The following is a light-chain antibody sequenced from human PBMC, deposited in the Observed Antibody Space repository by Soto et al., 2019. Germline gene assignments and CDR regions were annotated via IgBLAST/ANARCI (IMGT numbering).Light chain of an antibody. Sequence: DIVMTQSPDSVAVSLGERATINCRSSQSVLYNSHKTNYLAWYQQRSGQPPKLLIYGASTRASGVPDRFSGSASATDFTLTISRLQAEDVAVYYCQQYYTPPLTFGGGTKVEIK. CDR3: QQYYTPPLT. CDR2: GAS. J-gene: IGKJ4*01. V-gene: IGKV4-1*01. CDR1: QSVLYNSHKTNY.